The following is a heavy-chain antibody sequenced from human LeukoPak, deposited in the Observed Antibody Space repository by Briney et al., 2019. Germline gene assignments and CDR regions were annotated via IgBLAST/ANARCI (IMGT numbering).Heavy chain of an antibody. V-gene: IGHV3-11*04. J-gene: IGHJ4*02. CDR2: ISNSRGSAT. D-gene: IGHD5-18*01. CDR1: GFTLGDYY. Sequence: GGSLRLSCAASGFTLGDYYVSWIRQAPGKGLEWVSYISNSRGSATFYADSVKGRFTSSKDNAKNSVYLQMNSLSAEDTAVYYCAREDTAMVRMRVDYWGQGTLVTVSS. CDR3: AREDTAMVRMRVDY.